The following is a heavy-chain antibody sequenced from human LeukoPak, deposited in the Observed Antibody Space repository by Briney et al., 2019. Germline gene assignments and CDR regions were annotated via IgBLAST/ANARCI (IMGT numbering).Heavy chain of an antibody. D-gene: IGHD3-22*01. CDR1: GYTFTSYY. Sequence: ASVKVSCKASGYTFTSYYMHWVRQAPGQRLKWMGIINPSGGSTSYAQKFQGRVTMTRDMSTSTVYMELSSLRSEDTAVYYCARGKDYYDSSGYYWRYFDYWGQGTLVTVSS. J-gene: IGHJ4*02. V-gene: IGHV1-46*01. CDR3: ARGKDYYDSSGYYWRYFDY. CDR2: INPSGGST.